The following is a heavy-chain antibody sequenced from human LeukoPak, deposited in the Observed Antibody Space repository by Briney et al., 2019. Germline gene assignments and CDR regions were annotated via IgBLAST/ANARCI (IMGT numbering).Heavy chain of an antibody. CDR2: IYWDDDK. Sequence: SGPTLVNPTQTLTLTCTFSGFSLSTSGGGVGWIRQPPGKAPEWLALIYWDDDKRYSPSLKSRLTITKDTSKNQVVLTMTNMDPVDAATYYCAYRHGSSWYFDYWGQGTLVTVSS. D-gene: IGHD6-13*01. J-gene: IGHJ4*02. CDR3: AYRHGSSWYFDY. CDR1: GFSLSTSGGG. V-gene: IGHV2-5*02.